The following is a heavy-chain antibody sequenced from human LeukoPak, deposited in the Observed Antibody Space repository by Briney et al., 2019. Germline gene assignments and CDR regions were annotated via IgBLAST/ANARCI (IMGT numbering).Heavy chain of an antibody. Sequence: GGSLRLSCAASGFTFSSYWTHWVRQAPGKGLVWVSRINSDGSSTSYADSVKGRFTISRDNAKNTLYLQMNSLRAEDTAVYYCARLLARGSGTIWGQGTLVTVSS. J-gene: IGHJ4*02. CDR1: GFTFSSYW. CDR3: ARLLARGSGTI. CDR2: INSDGSST. D-gene: IGHD3-10*01. V-gene: IGHV3-74*01.